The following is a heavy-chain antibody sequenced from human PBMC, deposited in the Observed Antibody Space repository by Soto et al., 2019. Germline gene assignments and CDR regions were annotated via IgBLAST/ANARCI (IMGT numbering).Heavy chain of an antibody. CDR3: ARGRAGILDY. CDR1: GDSITSGDYS. CDR2: IYHSGAT. D-gene: IGHD3-10*01. Sequence: SETLSLTCAVSGDSITSGDYSWSWIRQPPGRGLEWIGYIYHSGATYTNPSLKSRVTISVDTSKGQFSLRLSSVTAADTAVYSCARGRAGILDYWGQGTLVTVSS. J-gene: IGHJ4*02. V-gene: IGHV4-30-2*01.